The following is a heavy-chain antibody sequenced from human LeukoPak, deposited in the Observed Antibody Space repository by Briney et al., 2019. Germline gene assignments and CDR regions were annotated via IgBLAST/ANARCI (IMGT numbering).Heavy chain of an antibody. D-gene: IGHD3-22*01. Sequence: SSETLSLTCTVSGGSISSSSYYWGWIRQPPGKGLEWIGSIYYSGSTYYNPSLKSRATISVDTTKNQFSLKLSSVTAADTAVYYCMGDSSKDYWGQGTLVTVSS. CDR2: IYYSGST. CDR1: GGSISSSSYY. CDR3: MGDSSKDY. V-gene: IGHV4-39*01. J-gene: IGHJ4*02.